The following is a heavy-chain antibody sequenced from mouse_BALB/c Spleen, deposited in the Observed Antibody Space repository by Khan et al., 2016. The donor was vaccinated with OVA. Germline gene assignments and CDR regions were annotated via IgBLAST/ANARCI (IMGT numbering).Heavy chain of an antibody. CDR2: IDPANDNS. V-gene: IGHV14-3*02. CDR3: APAGTGDYFDY. Sequence: VQLQQSGAELVKPGASVKLSCTASGFNIKDTHMHWVKQRPEQGLEWIGRIDPANDNSKYDPRFQGKATITADTSSNTAYLHLISLTSEDTAVYYCAPAGTGDYFDYWGQGTTLTVSS. CDR1: GFNIKDTH. J-gene: IGHJ2*01. D-gene: IGHD4-1*01.